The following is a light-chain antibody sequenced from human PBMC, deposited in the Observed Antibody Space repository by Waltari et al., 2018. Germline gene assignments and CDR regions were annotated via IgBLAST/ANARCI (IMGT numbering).Light chain of an antibody. CDR2: ATS. J-gene: IGKJ4*01. V-gene: IGKV3-15*01. Sequence: EIVITHSPATLSVSPGERATLSCRASQSVSSNLAWYQQKPGQAPRLLIYATSTRATGVPDRFSGSGSETEFTLTISSLQSEDFAVYYCQQYNNWPPATFGGGTKVEIK. CDR3: QQYNNWPPAT. CDR1: QSVSSN.